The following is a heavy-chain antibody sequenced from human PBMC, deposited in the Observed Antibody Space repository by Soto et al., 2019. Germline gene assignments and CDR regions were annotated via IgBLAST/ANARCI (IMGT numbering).Heavy chain of an antibody. V-gene: IGHV4-30-4*01. J-gene: IGHJ4*02. D-gene: IGHD3-22*01. Sequence: SETLSLTCTVSGGSISSGDYYWSWIRQPPGKGLEWIGYIYYSGSTYYNPSLKSRVTISVDTSKNQFSLKLSSVTAADTAVYYCARSGYYYDSSGYYYWGQGTLVTVSS. CDR3: ARSGYYYDSSGYYY. CDR2: IYYSGST. CDR1: GGSISSGDYY.